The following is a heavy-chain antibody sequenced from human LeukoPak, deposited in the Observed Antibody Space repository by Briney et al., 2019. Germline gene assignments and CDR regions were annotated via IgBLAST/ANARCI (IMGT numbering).Heavy chain of an antibody. V-gene: IGHV1-2*02. CDR2: INPNSGGT. CDR1: GYTFTGYY. Sequence: GASVKVSCKASGYTFTGYYMHWVRQAPGQGLEWMGWINPNSGGTNYAQKLQGRVTMTTDTSTSTVYMELRSLRSDDTAVYYCARVTALYYYMDVWGKGTTVTVSS. J-gene: IGHJ6*03. CDR3: ARVTALYYYMDV.